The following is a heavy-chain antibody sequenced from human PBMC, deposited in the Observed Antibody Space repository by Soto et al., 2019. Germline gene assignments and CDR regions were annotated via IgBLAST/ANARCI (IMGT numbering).Heavy chain of an antibody. Sequence: QLQLQESGPGLVKPSETLSLTCTVSGGSISSSSYYWGWIRQPPGKGLEWIGSIYYSGSTYYNPSLKSRVTISVDTSKNQFSLKLSSVTAADTAVYYCARPRDGYGDRCAFDIWGQGTMVTVSS. V-gene: IGHV4-39*01. CDR3: ARPRDGYGDRCAFDI. D-gene: IGHD4-17*01. CDR2: IYYSGST. J-gene: IGHJ3*02. CDR1: GGSISSSSYY.